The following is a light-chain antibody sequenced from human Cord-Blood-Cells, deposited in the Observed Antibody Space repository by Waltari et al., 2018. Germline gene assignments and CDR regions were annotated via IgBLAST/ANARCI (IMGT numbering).Light chain of an antibody. Sequence: QSALTQPASVSGSPGQSITIPCTGTSSDVGSYKLVSWYQQHPGKAPKLMIYEGSKRPSGVSNRFSGSKSGNTASLTISGLQAEDEADYYCCSYAGSSTFYVFGTGTKVTVL. CDR3: CSYAGSSTFYV. V-gene: IGLV2-23*03. J-gene: IGLJ1*01. CDR2: EGS. CDR1: SSDVGSYKL.